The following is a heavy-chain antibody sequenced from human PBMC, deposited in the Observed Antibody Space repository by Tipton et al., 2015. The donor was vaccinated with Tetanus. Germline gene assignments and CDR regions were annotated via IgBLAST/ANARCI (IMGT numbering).Heavy chain of an antibody. D-gene: IGHD6-19*01. CDR2: INHRGGT. CDR3: ASLPKHWLAPRGAP. V-gene: IGHV4-30-4*01. CDR1: GGSINTGDYY. J-gene: IGHJ5*02. Sequence: TLSLTCNVSGGSINTGDYYWSWVRQAPGKGLEWIGEINHRGGTMYNPSLKSRVTISGDTSKNQFSLNLTSVTAADTAVYYCASLPKHWLAPRGAPWGQGTLVTVSS.